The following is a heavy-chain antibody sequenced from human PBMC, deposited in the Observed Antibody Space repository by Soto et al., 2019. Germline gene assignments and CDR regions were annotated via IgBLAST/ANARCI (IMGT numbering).Heavy chain of an antibody. CDR2: ISYEGSVK. CDR1: GFTFSNYG. CDR3: GRWGVGFDY. D-gene: IGHD1-26*01. J-gene: IGHJ4*02. Sequence: QVQLVESGGDVVQPGGSLRLSCIGSGFTFSNYGMHWVRQAPGKGLEWVAAISYEGSVKYYADSVKGRLTISKDNFNSILYMHMTSLRPEDTAVYYCGRWGVGFDYWGQGTLVIVSS. V-gene: IGHV3-30*03.